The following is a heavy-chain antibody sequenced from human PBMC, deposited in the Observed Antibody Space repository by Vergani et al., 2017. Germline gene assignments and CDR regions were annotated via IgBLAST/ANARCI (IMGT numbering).Heavy chain of an antibody. CDR3: ARDRWGPSSGTTQPYGMDV. CDR1: GYTFTGYY. Sequence: QVQLVQSGAEVKKPGASVKVSCKASGYTFTGYYMHWVRQAPGQGLEWMGWINPNSGGTNYAQKFQGRVTMTRDTSISTAYMELSRLRSDDTAVYYCARDRWGPSSGTTQPYGMDVWGQGTTVTVSS. CDR2: INPNSGGT. D-gene: IGHD4-23*01. V-gene: IGHV1-2*02. J-gene: IGHJ6*02.